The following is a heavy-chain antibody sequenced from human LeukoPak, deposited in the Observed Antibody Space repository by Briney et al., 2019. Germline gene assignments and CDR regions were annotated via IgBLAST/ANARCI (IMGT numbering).Heavy chain of an antibody. CDR3: AKVYGSGWYTSDY. CDR2: ISGSGGST. CDR1: GFTFSSYA. J-gene: IGHJ4*02. V-gene: IGHV3-23*01. D-gene: IGHD6-19*01. Sequence: GGSLRLSCAASGFTFSSYAMRWVRQAPGKGLEWVSAISGSGGSTYYADSVKGRFTISRDNSKNTLYLQMNSLRAEDTAVYYCAKVYGSGWYTSDYWGQGTLVTVSS.